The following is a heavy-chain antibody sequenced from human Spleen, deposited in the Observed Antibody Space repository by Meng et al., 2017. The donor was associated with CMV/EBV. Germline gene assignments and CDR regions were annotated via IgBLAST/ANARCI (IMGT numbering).Heavy chain of an antibody. D-gene: IGHD2/OR15-2a*01. J-gene: IGHJ5*02. Sequence: QEQTQEWGPGLVKPSETLSLTCTVSGGSSSSYSWSLSRQPAGKGLEWIGRIYTSGSTNYNPSLKSRVTMSVDTSKNQFSLKLSSVTAADTAVYYCARDGVRWRYFNWFDPWGQGTLVTVSS. CDR1: GGSSSSYS. V-gene: IGHV4-4*07. CDR2: IYTSGST. CDR3: ARDGVRWRYFNWFDP.